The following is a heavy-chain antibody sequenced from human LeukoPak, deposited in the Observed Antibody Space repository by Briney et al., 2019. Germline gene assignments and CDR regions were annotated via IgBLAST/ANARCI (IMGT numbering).Heavy chain of an antibody. CDR3: ARDYHLRRVGDGYIGPDY. J-gene: IGHJ4*02. CDR1: GYTFTSYY. D-gene: IGHD5-24*01. V-gene: IGHV1-46*01. Sequence: SVPVTCKASGYTFTSYYMHWVRQAPGQGLEWMGIINPSGGSTSYAQKFQCRVSMTRDTSTSTVYMELSILRSEDTAVYYCARDYHLRRVGDGYIGPDYWGQGT. CDR2: INPSGGST.